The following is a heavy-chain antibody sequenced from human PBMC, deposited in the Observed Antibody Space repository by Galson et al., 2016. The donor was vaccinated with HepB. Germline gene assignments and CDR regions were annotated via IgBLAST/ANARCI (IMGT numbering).Heavy chain of an antibody. CDR1: GFNFYGYW. CDR3: ARGIMAAHWGRDV. Sequence: SLRLSCAAAGFNFYGYWMSWVRQAPGRGLEWMANIREDSFEKYYMESVKGRFTISRDNAKSSLFLQMNYLTAEDTGVYYCARGIMAAHWGRDVWGQGTTVIVSS. V-gene: IGHV3-7*03. J-gene: IGHJ6*02. CDR2: IREDSFEK. D-gene: IGHD3-16*01.